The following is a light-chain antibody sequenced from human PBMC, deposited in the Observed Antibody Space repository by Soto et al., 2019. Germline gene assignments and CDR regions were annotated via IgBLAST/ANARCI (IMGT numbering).Light chain of an antibody. CDR1: RDVGSD. CDR2: AAS. V-gene: IGKV1-17*01. CDR3: QQTDSFPLS. J-gene: IGKJ4*01. Sequence: TQMTQSPLSLSASVGEKIIITCRASRDVGSDVSWYQQKPGQAPKLVIYAASNLYTGVPSRFSGRRSGTEFTLTIDSLQPEDFATYYCQQTDSFPLSFGGGTKVDIK.